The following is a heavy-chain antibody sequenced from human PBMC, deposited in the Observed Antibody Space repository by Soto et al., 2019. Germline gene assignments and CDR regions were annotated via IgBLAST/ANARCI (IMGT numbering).Heavy chain of an antibody. V-gene: IGHV4-39*02. CDR2: IYYSGST. D-gene: IGHD6-13*01. Sequence: SETLSLTCTVSGGSISSSSYYWGWIRQPPGKGLEWIGSIYYSGSTYYNPSLKSRVTISVDTSRNHLSLKLSSVTAADTAVYYCARWAHSISWPSDNYGLDVWGQGTTVTVSS. CDR3: ARWAHSISWPSDNYGLDV. J-gene: IGHJ6*02. CDR1: GGSISSSSYY.